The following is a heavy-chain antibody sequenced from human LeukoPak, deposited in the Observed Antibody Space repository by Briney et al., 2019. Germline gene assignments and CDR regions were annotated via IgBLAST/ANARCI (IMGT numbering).Heavy chain of an antibody. CDR3: ARIAATGTSFDF. Sequence: GGSLRLSCAASGFTFSTYGMHWVRQAPGKGLEWVAVISPDGSQKHYADSVKGRFTISRDNAKNTLYLQMNSLRAEDTAVYFCARIAATGTSFDFWGQGTLVTVSS. D-gene: IGHD6-13*01. V-gene: IGHV3-30*03. CDR2: ISPDGSQK. CDR1: GFTFSTYG. J-gene: IGHJ4*02.